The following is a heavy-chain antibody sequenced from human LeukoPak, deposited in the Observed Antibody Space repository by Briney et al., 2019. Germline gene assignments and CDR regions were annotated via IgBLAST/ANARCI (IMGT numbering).Heavy chain of an antibody. J-gene: IGHJ6*02. D-gene: IGHD6-25*01. CDR3: ARGGGPDYYYYGMDV. Sequence: SETLSLTCTVSGGSISSGGYYWSWIRQHPGKGLEWIGYIYYSGSTNYNPSLKSRVTISVDTSKNQFSLKLSSVTAADTAVYYCARGGGPDYYYYGMDVWGQGTTVTVSS. CDR1: GGSISSGGYY. V-gene: IGHV4-61*08. CDR2: IYYSGST.